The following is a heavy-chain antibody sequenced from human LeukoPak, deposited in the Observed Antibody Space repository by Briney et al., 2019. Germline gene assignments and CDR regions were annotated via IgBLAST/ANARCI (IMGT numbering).Heavy chain of an antibody. V-gene: IGHV3-30*03. Sequence: PGGSLRLSCAASGITFSSYGIHWVRQAPGKGLDWVAVISNDGSKKYYADSVKGRFTISRDDSKNSLYLQMNSLRAEDTAVYFCARVGALSSSWLLYWGQGTLVTVSS. CDR2: ISNDGSKK. CDR1: GITFSSYG. D-gene: IGHD6-13*01. J-gene: IGHJ4*02. CDR3: ARVGALSSSWLLY.